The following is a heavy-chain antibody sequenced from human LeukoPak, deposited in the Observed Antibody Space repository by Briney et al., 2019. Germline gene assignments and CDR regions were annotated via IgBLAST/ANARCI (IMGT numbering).Heavy chain of an antibody. D-gene: IGHD1-1*01. CDR2: IYYSGDT. Sequence: PETLSLTCTVSGDSISPYYWGWIRQPPGKGLEWIGYIYYSGDTTYNPSLKSRVTMSVDTSKNQFPLKLSSVTAADTAVYYCARDKRAGDYWGQEALVTVS. V-gene: IGHV4-59*01. J-gene: IGHJ4*02. CDR1: GDSISPYY. CDR3: ARDKRAGDY.